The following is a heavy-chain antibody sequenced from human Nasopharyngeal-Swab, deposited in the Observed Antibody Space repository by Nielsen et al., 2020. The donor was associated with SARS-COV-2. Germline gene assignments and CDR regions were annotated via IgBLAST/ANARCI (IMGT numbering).Heavy chain of an antibody. D-gene: IGHD6-13*01. J-gene: IGHJ5*02. CDR2: INHSGST. CDR3: ASSIAAAGANWFDP. CDR1: GGSFSGYY. V-gene: IGHV4-34*01. Sequence: GSLRLSCAVYGGSFSGYYWSWIRQPPGKGLEWIGEINHSGSTNYNPSLKSRVTISVDTSKNQFSLKLSSVTAADAAVYYCASSIAAAGANWFDPWGQGTLVTVSS.